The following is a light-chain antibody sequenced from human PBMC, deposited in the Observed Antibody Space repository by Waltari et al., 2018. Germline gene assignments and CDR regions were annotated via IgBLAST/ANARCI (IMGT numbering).Light chain of an antibody. Sequence: QSALSQPPSVSGAPGLTVTIPSTGISSNIGAGNHVHWYQPLPGTAPKLLIYVNTNRPSGVPDRFSASRSGTSASLAITGLQADDEADYYCQSFDSTLRNSLFGGGTKLTVL. J-gene: IGLJ2*01. V-gene: IGLV1-40*01. CDR3: QSFDSTLRNSL. CDR1: SSNIGAGNH. CDR2: VNT.